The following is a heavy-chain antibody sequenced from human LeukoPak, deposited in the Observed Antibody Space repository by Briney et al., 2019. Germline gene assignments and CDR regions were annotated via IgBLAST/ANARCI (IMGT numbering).Heavy chain of an antibody. CDR1: GGSFSGYY. V-gene: IGHV4-34*01. J-gene: IGHJ4*02. CDR2: INHSGST. D-gene: IGHD2-15*01. Sequence: SETLPLTCAVYGGSFSGYYWSWIRQPPGKGLEWIGEINHSGSTNYNPSLKSRVTISVDTSKNQFSLKLSSVTAADTAVYYCAREAIVDGYFDYWGQGALVTVSS. CDR3: AREAIVDGYFDY.